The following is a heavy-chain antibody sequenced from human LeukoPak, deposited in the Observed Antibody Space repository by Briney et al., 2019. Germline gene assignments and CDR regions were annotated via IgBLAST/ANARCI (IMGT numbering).Heavy chain of an antibody. CDR3: ARDGDFDAFDI. Sequence: GALRLSCAASGFTFSISTMNWVRQAPGKGLEWVSSISSSSSTMHYADSVKGRLTISRDNAKNSLYLQMNSLRAEDTAVYYCARDGDFDAFDIWGQGTMVTVSS. V-gene: IGHV3-21*01. J-gene: IGHJ3*02. CDR2: ISSSSSTM. D-gene: IGHD3-3*01. CDR1: GFTFSIST.